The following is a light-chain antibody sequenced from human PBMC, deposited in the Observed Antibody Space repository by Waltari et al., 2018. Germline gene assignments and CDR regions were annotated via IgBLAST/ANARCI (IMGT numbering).Light chain of an antibody. Sequence: QSVLTQPPSVSGAPGQRVTISCPGSSSNIGAVHAVPWYQQLPGPSPKLLIYGNNNRPSGVPDRFSGSKSGTSASLAITGLQAEDEADYFCQSYDSSLSGPRFGGGTKLTVL. CDR3: QSYDSSLSGPR. J-gene: IGLJ2*01. CDR2: GNN. V-gene: IGLV1-40*01. CDR1: SSNIGAVHA.